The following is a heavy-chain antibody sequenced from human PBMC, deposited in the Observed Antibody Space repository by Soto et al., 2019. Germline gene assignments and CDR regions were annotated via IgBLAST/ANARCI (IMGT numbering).Heavy chain of an antibody. J-gene: IGHJ5*02. Sequence: EVQLVESGGGLVQPGGSLRLSCAASGFTFSSYDMNWVRQAPGKGLEWVSYISSSSSTIYYADSVKGRFTISRDNAKNSLYLQMNSLRAEDTAVYYCAGHGGQWLNWLDPWGQGILVTVSS. CDR2: ISSSSSTI. V-gene: IGHV3-48*01. CDR3: AGHGGQWLNWLDP. D-gene: IGHD6-19*01. CDR1: GFTFSSYD.